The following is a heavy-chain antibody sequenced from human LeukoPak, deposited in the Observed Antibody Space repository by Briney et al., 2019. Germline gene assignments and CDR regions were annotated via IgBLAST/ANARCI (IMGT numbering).Heavy chain of an antibody. D-gene: IGHD6-13*01. CDR2: ISAYNGKT. CDR1: GYTFTSYG. V-gene: IGHV1-18*01. Sequence: ASVKVSCKASGYTFTSYGINWVRQAPGQGLEWMGWISAYNGKTNYAQKVQGRVTMTTDTSTNTAYMEPRSLRSDDTAVYYCARVDREFWYSSSWYTFPRWGQGTLVTVSS. J-gene: IGHJ4*02. CDR3: ARVDREFWYSSSWYTFPR.